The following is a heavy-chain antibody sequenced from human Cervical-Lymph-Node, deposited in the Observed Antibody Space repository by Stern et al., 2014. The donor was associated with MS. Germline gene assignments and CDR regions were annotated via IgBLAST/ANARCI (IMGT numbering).Heavy chain of an antibody. V-gene: IGHV7-4-1*02. CDR3: SRLSHITIFVEVPDAFDI. CDR1: GYNFTSHV. J-gene: IGHJ3*02. CDR2: INTKTGTP. Sequence: VQLVQSGAELKKPGASVKVSCRASGYNFTSHVMNWVRQAPGQGLEWMGWINTKTGTPTYGQGFTGRFVLSIDTSVRTAYLTITSLKAEDTALYYCSRLSHITIFVEVPDAFDIWGQGTIVTVSS. D-gene: IGHD3-3*01.